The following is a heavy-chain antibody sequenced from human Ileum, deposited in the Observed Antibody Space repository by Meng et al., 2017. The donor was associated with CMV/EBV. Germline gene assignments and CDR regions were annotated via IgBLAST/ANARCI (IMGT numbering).Heavy chain of an antibody. Sequence: GGSLRPSCAASGFILSSFCMHCVSQAPGVGLGWVEFIRYDGSNEYYADSVKGRLTVSRDNSKNTLYLQMNSLRAEDTAVYYCANDYDTSGYYSMYYYYGMDVWGQGTTVTVSS. V-gene: IGHV3-30*02. CDR2: IRYDGSNE. CDR1: GFILSSFC. D-gene: IGHD3-22*01. CDR3: ANDYDTSGYYSMYYYYGMDV. J-gene: IGHJ6*02.